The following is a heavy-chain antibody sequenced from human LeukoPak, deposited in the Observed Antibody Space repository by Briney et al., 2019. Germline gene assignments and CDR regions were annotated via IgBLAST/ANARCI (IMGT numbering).Heavy chain of an antibody. CDR2: IIPIFGTA. V-gene: IGHV1-69*05. CDR1: GGTFSSYA. J-gene: IGHJ4*02. D-gene: IGHD3-10*01. CDR3: ARDPANYYGSGSYFRY. Sequence: SVKVSCKASGGTFSSYAISWVRQAPGQGLEWMGGIIPIFGTANYAQKFQGRVTITTDESTSTAYMELSCLRSEDTAVYYCARDPANYYGSGSYFRYWGQGTLVTVSS.